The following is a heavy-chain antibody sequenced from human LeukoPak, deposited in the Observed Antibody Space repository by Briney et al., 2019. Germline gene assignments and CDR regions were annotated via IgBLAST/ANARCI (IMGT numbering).Heavy chain of an antibody. V-gene: IGHV4-59*01. Sequence: SETLSLTCTVSGGSISSYYWSWIRQPPGKGLEWIGYIYYSGSTNYNPSLRSRVTISVDTSKNQFSLKLSSVTAADTAVYYCARGGYSYGYYGMDVWGQGTTVTVSS. CDR1: GGSISSYY. CDR2: IYYSGST. J-gene: IGHJ6*02. CDR3: ARGGYSYGYYGMDV. D-gene: IGHD5-18*01.